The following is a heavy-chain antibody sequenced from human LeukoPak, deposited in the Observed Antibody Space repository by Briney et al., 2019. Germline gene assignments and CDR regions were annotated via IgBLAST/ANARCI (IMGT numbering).Heavy chain of an antibody. Sequence: ASVKVSCKASGYTFTGYYLHWVRQAPGQGLEWLGWINPNSGDTNYAQNFQGRVTMTTDTSFSTAYMELSRLRFDDAAVYHRARGPIAYNYHATEEYFQHWGQGTLVTVSS. CDR2: INPNSGDT. V-gene: IGHV1-2*02. D-gene: IGHD3-16*01. J-gene: IGHJ1*01. CDR3: ARGPIAYNYHATEEYFQH. CDR1: GYTFTGYY.